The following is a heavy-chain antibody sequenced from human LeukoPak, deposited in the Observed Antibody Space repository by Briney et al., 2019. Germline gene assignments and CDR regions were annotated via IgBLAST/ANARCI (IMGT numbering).Heavy chain of an antibody. D-gene: IGHD2-8*01. CDR1: GFAFGTYA. V-gene: IGHV3-21*01. Sequence: AGSLRLSCSASGFAFGTYAMNWVRQAPGKAPEWVSFISRSNNYKQYADSVKGRFTVSRDNAQNSLYLQMESLTAEDAAVYFCARGRLICNNVSCHRAWFGPWGQGTL. J-gene: IGHJ5*02. CDR3: ARGRLICNNVSCHRAWFGP. CDR2: ISRSNNYK.